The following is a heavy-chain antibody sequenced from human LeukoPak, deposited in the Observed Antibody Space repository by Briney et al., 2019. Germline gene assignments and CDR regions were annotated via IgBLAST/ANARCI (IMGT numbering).Heavy chain of an antibody. CDR1: GYTFTSYY. J-gene: IGHJ1*01. CDR3: ARAHLYCTNGVCLEYFQH. V-gene: IGHV1-46*03. Sequence: ASVKVSRKASGYTFTSYYMHWVRQAPGQGLEWMGIINPSGGSTSYAQKFQGRVTMTRDTSTSTVYMELSSLRSEDTAVYYCARAHLYCTNGVCLEYFQHWGQGTLVTVSS. D-gene: IGHD2-8*01. CDR2: INPSGGST.